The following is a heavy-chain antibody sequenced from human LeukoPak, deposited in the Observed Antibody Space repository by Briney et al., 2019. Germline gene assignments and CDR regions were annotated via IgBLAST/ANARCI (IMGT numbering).Heavy chain of an antibody. CDR2: ISGSGDNT. V-gene: IGHV3-23*01. Sequence: GGSLRLSCAASGFTFSSYAMRWVRQAPGKGLEWVSLISGSGDNTYYADSVKGRFTISRDNSKNTLYLQMNSLRAEDTAVYYCATPLWFGDLLPLNYWGQGTLVTVSS. CDR3: ATPLWFGDLLPLNY. D-gene: IGHD3-10*01. J-gene: IGHJ4*02. CDR1: GFTFSSYA.